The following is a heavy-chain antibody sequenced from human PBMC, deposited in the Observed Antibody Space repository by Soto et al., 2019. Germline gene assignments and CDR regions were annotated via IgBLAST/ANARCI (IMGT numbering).Heavy chain of an antibody. CDR2: ISGSGGST. D-gene: IGHD3-10*01. CDR1: GFTFSSFA. CDR3: VRGSKDSFPGSRIFDF. J-gene: IGHJ4*02. Sequence: PGGSLRLSCAASGFTFSSFAMSWVRQAPGKGLDWVSAISGSGGSTYSADSVKGRFTISRDNSKNTLYLQMSTLRAEDSAIYFCVRGSKDSFPGSRIFDFWGRGTLVTVSS. V-gene: IGHV3-23*01.